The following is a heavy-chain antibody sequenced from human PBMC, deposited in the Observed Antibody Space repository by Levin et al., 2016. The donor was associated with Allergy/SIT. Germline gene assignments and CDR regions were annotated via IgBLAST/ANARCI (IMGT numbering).Heavy chain of an antibody. D-gene: IGHD6-6*01. Sequence: WVRQAPGQGLEWMGIINPSGGSTSYAQKFQGRVTMTRDTSTSTVYMELSSLRSEDTAVYYCARSRYSSSSRYYGMDVWGQGTTVTVSS. J-gene: IGHJ6*02. CDR3: ARSRYSSSSRYYGMDV. V-gene: IGHV1-46*03. CDR2: INPSGGST.